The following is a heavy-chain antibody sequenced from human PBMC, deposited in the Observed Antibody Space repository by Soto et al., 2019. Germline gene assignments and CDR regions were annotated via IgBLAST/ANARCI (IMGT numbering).Heavy chain of an antibody. J-gene: IGHJ4*02. CDR3: AKYFNTGTSSTYDS. D-gene: IGHD1-7*01. Sequence: GGSLRLSCATSGFTFNTYGMAWVRQAPGKGLAWVSAILGTGDRVSYADSVKGRFTISRDNSKNTLYLQMNSLRADDTAIYYCAKYFNTGTSSTYDSWGQGTLVTVSS. CDR2: ILGTGDRV. CDR1: GFTFNTYG. V-gene: IGHV3-23*01.